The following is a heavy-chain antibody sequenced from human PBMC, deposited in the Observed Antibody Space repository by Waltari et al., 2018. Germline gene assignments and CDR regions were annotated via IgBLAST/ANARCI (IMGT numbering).Heavy chain of an antibody. D-gene: IGHD1-26*01. Sequence: QVQLVQSGAEVKKPGASVKVSCTASGYTFTGYYIHWVRQAPGQGLEWMGWINPKTNSAYYAQKFQGRVSITSDTSITTAYMELSRLRSDDTAVYYCASPTGVGATYGDFDYWGQGTLVTVSS. CDR3: ASPTGVGATYGDFDY. J-gene: IGHJ4*02. V-gene: IGHV1-2*02. CDR2: INPKTNSA. CDR1: GYTFTGYY.